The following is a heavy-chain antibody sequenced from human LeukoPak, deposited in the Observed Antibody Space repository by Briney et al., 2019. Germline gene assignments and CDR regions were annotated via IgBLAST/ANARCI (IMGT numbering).Heavy chain of an antibody. CDR2: IWYDGTNI. J-gene: IGHJ3*01. V-gene: IGHV3-33*01. D-gene: IGHD5-24*01. CDR1: GFTFDTFA. Sequence: ARSMRLSWAASGFTFDTFAMHWVRQAPGKGLDWVAVIWYDGTNIIYAISVKGRFTISSDNSKNTLYLQMISLRVEDTAVYYCVRDMWRDGVSNSFTAWGQGTMVTVSS. CDR3: VRDMWRDGVSNSFTA.